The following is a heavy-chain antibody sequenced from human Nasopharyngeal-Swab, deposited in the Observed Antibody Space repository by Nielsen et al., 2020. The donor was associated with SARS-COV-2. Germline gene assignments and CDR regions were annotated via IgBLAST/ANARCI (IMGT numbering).Heavy chain of an antibody. CDR2: IYYSGST. CDR1: TFSTYA. Sequence: TFSTYAMSWIRQPPGKGLEWIGSIYYSGSTYYNPSLKSRVTISVDTSKNQFSLKLSSMTAADTAVYYCARQDWLLFDYWGQGTLVTVSS. J-gene: IGHJ4*02. D-gene: IGHD3-9*01. V-gene: IGHV4-39*01. CDR3: ARQDWLLFDY.